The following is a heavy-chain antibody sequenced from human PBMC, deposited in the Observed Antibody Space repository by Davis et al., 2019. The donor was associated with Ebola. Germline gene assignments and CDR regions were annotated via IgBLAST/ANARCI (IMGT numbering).Heavy chain of an antibody. Sequence: MPSETLSLTCTVSGDSIGGSPYYWGWVRQPPRKGLEYIGSVYHSGTSNYSPSCNGRVSISVDTSQHQFSLKLSSVTAADTARYYCARLSLTGNNARGWFDSWGQGTLVTVSS. D-gene: IGHD1-20*01. V-gene: IGHV4-39*01. CDR2: VYHSGTS. CDR3: ARLSLTGNNARGWFDS. CDR1: GDSIGGSPYY. J-gene: IGHJ5*01.